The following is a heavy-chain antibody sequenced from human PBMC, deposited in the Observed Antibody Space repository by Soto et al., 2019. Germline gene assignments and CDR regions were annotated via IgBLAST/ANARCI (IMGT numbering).Heavy chain of an antibody. Sequence: ETLSLTCTVSGGSISSYYWSWIRQPPGKGLEWIGYIYYSGSTNYNPSLKSRVTISVDTSKNQFSLKLSSVTAADTAVYYCARDGESSGLDYWGQGTLVTVSS. D-gene: IGHD3-10*01. J-gene: IGHJ4*02. CDR3: ARDGESSGLDY. V-gene: IGHV4-59*01. CDR2: IYYSGST. CDR1: GGSISSYY.